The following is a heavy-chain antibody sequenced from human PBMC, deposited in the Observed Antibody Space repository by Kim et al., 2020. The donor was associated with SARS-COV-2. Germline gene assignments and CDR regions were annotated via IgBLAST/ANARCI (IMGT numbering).Heavy chain of an antibody. D-gene: IGHD3-3*01. J-gene: IGHJ6*02. V-gene: IGHV1-3*01. Sequence: SQKFQGRVTITRDTSASTAYMELSSLRSEDTAVYYCAREESDYYYGMDVWGQGTTVTVSS. CDR3: AREESDYYYGMDV.